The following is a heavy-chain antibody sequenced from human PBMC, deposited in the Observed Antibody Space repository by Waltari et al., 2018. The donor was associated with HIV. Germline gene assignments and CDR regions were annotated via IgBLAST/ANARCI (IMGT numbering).Heavy chain of an antibody. V-gene: IGHV1-69*01. CDR2: ILPIFVVS. CDR1: GGTFSTYP. CDR3: ARDLGAGSLRGTL. J-gene: IGHJ4*02. D-gene: IGHD3-10*01. Sequence: QVQLVQSGADVKKPGSSVKVSCEASGGTFSTYPISWVRQAPGQGLEWMGGILPIFVVSNYAQKFQGRVTITADESTSTAYMELSSLRSEDTAVYYCARDLGAGSLRGTLWGQGTLVIVSS.